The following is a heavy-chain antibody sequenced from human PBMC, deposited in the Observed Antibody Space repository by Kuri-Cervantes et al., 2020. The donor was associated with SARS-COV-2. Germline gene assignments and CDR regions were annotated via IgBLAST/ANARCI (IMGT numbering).Heavy chain of an antibody. D-gene: IGHD1-26*01. CDR2: IYHSGST. V-gene: IGHV4-30-2*01. CDR1: GGSISSGDYS. CDR3: ARGGQSYDY. Sequence: SETLSLTCSVSGGSISSGDYSCFWIRQPPGKGLEWIGYIYHSGSTYYNPSLKSRVTISVDRSKNQFSLKLSSVTAADTAVYYCARGGQSYDYWGQGTLVTVSS. J-gene: IGHJ4*02.